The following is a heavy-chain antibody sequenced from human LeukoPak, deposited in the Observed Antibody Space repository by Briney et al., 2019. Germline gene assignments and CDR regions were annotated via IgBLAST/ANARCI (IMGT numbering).Heavy chain of an antibody. V-gene: IGHV4-39*01. CDR1: GDSITSSYF. D-gene: IGHD2-15*01. CDR2: ISYSGST. J-gene: IGHJ1*01. CDR3: APYCSGGSCTGYVQH. Sequence: SGTLSLTCTVSGDSITSSYFWGWIRQPPGKGLEWIGSISYSGSTQYNPSLKGRVIISVDTSKNEFSLNLGSVTAADTAVYFCAPYCSGGSCTGYVQHWGQGSLVTVSS.